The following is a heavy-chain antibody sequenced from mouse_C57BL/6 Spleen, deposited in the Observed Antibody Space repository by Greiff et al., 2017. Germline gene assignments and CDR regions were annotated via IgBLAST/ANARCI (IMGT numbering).Heavy chain of an antibody. V-gene: IGHV6-6*01. CDR1: GFTFSDAW. CDR3: TRPGVTGAMDY. Sequence: EVQVVESGGGLVQPGGSLKLSCAASGFTFSDAWLDWVRQSPETGLAWVAEIRNKANNHATYYAESVKGRFTISSDDSKSSVYLQKNSVRAEDTGIYYCTRPGVTGAMDYWGQGTSVTVSS. J-gene: IGHJ4*01. D-gene: IGHD2-2*01. CDR2: IRNKANNHAT.